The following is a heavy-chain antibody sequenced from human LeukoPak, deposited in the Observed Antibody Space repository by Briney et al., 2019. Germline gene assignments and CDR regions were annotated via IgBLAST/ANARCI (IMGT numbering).Heavy chain of an antibody. V-gene: IGHV4-31*03. CDR1: GVSISSGGYY. J-gene: IGHJ4*02. CDR3: AKVFSLPYLDYGVDC. CDR2: IYYSGST. Sequence: SETLSPTCTVSGVSISSGGYYWSWIRQHPGKGLEWIGYIYYSGSTYYNPSLKSRVTISVDTSKNQFSLKLSSVTAADTAVYYCAKVFSLPYLDYGVDCWGQGTLVTVSS. D-gene: IGHD4-17*01.